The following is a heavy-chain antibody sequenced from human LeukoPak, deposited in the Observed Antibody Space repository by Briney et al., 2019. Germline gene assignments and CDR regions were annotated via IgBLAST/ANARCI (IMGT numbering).Heavy chain of an antibody. CDR2: ISWNSGSI. CDR3: AKAFRVAVAGQDAFDI. D-gene: IGHD6-19*01. CDR1: GFTFDDYA. V-gene: IGHV3-9*01. J-gene: IGHJ3*02. Sequence: PGRSLRVSCAASGFTFDDYAMHWVRQAPGKGLEWVSGISWNSGSIGYADSVKGRFTISRDNAKNSLYLQMNSLRAEDTALYYCAKAFRVAVAGQDAFDIWGQGTMVTVSS.